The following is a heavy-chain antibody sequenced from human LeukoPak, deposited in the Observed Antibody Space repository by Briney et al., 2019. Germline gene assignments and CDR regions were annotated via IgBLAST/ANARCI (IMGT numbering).Heavy chain of an antibody. CDR3: ASAIAAAGTSVGYYYYYMDV. D-gene: IGHD6-13*01. CDR2: IIPIFGTA. V-gene: IGHV1-69*06. Sequence: SVKVSCKASGGTFSSYAISWVRQAPGQGLEWMGGIIPIFGTANYAQKFQGRVTITADKSTSTAYMELSSLRSEDTAVYYCASAIAAAGTSVGYYYYYMDVWGKGTTVTVSS. CDR1: GGTFSSYA. J-gene: IGHJ6*03.